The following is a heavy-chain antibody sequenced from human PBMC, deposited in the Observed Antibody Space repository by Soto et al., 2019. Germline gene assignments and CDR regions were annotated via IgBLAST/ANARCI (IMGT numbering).Heavy chain of an antibody. CDR3: AHRRGSSSYYYYGMDV. CDR2: IYWDDDK. J-gene: IGHJ6*02. D-gene: IGHD6-13*01. V-gene: IGHV2-5*02. Sequence: QITLKESGPTLVKPTQTLTLTCTFSGFSLSTSGVGVGWIRQPPGKALEWLALIYWDDDKRYSPSLKSRLTITKDTPKTHVVLTMTNIDPVDTATYYYAHRRGSSSYYYYGMDVWGQGTTVTVSS. CDR1: GFSLSTSGVG.